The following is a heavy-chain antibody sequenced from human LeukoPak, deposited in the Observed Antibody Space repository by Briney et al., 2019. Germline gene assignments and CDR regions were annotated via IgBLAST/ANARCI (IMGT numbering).Heavy chain of an antibody. Sequence: PGGSLRLSCAASGFTFSSYAMSWVRQAPGKGLEWVSAISGSGGSTYYADSVKGRFTISRGNAKNSLYLQMNSLRAEDTAVYYCARGGASGAFDIWGQGTMVTVSS. CDR3: ARGGASGAFDI. CDR2: ISGSGGST. CDR1: GFTFSSYA. D-gene: IGHD1-26*01. J-gene: IGHJ3*02. V-gene: IGHV3-23*01.